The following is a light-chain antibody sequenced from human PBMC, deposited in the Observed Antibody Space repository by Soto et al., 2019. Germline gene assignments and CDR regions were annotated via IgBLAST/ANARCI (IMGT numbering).Light chain of an antibody. V-gene: IGLV1-40*01. Sequence: QSALTQPPSVSGAAGQTGIISCSGSSSNHGAPYDVNWFRQLPGTVPRPLIYGNNNRPSGVPDRFSGSKSGTSASLAIPGLQAEDEADYYCQSYDSSLSGYVFGTGTKVTVL. J-gene: IGLJ1*01. CDR2: GNN. CDR3: QSYDSSLSGYV. CDR1: SSNHGAPYD.